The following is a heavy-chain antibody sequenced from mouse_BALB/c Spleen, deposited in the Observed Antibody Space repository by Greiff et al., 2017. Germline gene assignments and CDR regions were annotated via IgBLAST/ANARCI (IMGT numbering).Heavy chain of an antibody. V-gene: IGHV5-6*01. J-gene: IGHJ2*01. Sequence: DVHLVESGGDLVKPGGSLKLSCAASGFTFSSYGMSWVRQTPDKRLEWVATISSGGSYTYYPDSVKGRFTISRDNAKNTLYLQMSSLKSEDTAMYYCARHGYDYFDYWGQGTTLTVSS. CDR3: ARHGYDYFDY. CDR2: ISSGGSYT. D-gene: IGHD2-2*01. CDR1: GFTFSSYG.